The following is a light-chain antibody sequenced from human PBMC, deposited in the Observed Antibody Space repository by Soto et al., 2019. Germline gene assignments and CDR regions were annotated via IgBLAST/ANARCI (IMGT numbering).Light chain of an antibody. V-gene: IGLV2-14*01. J-gene: IGLJ1*01. CDR3: SSYTSSSTLYV. Sequence: QSALTQPASVSGSPGQSITISCTVTSSDVGGYNYVSWYQQHPGKAPKLMIFEVSSRPSGVSYRFSGSKSGNTASLTISGLQAENEADYYCSSYTSSSTLYVFGSGTKVTVL. CDR2: EVS. CDR1: SSDVGGYNY.